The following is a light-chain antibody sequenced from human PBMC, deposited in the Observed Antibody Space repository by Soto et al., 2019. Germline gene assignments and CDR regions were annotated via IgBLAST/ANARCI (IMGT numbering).Light chain of an antibody. Sequence: QSALTQPRSVSGSPGQSVTISCTGTSSDVGGYNYVSWYQQHPGKAPKLMIYDVSKRPSGVPDRFSGSKSGNTASLTISGLQAEDDADYYCCSYAGSYTFVFSGGTKVPVL. V-gene: IGLV2-11*01. CDR3: CSYAGSYTFV. CDR2: DVS. J-gene: IGLJ3*02. CDR1: SSDVGGYNY.